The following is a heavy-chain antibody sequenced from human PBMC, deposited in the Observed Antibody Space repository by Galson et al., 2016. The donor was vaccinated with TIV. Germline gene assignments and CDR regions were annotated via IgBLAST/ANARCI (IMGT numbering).Heavy chain of an antibody. D-gene: IGHD6-19*01. Sequence: SVKVSCKASGGTFNIYAISWVRQAPGQGLEWMGGILPIFGAATYAQKFQGRVTITADESTNTAYMELSSLKSDDTAMYYCARRSSSCRGCSYYYYMDVWGKGTTVTVSS. V-gene: IGHV1-69*13. CDR2: ILPIFGAA. J-gene: IGHJ6*03. CDR1: GGTFNIYA. CDR3: ARRSSSCRGCSYYYYMDV.